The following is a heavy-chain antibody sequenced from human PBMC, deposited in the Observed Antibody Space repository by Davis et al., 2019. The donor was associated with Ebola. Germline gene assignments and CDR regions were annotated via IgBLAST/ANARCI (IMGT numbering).Heavy chain of an antibody. CDR2: IYYSGST. CDR3: ARGWDSSGWKD. J-gene: IGHJ4*02. CDR1: GGSISSYY. V-gene: IGHV4-59*01. D-gene: IGHD6-19*01. Sequence: MPSETLSLTCTVSGGSISSYYWSWIRQPPGKGLERIGYIYYSGSTNYNPSLKSRVTISVDSSKNQFSLKLSSVTAADTAVYYCARGWDSSGWKDWGQGTLVTVSS.